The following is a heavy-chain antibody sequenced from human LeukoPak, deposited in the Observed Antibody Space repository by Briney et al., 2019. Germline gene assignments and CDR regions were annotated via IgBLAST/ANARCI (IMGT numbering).Heavy chain of an antibody. V-gene: IGHV4-38-2*02. CDR2: IYHSGST. D-gene: IGHD3-16*01. CDR3: ARGRGEPRNNWFDP. J-gene: IGHJ5*02. CDR1: GYSISSGYY. Sequence: SETLSLTCTVSGYSISSGYYWGWIRRPPGKGLEWIGSIYHSGSTYYNPSLKSRVTISVDTSKNQFSLKLSSVTAADTAVYYCARGRGEPRNNWFDPWGQGTLVTVSS.